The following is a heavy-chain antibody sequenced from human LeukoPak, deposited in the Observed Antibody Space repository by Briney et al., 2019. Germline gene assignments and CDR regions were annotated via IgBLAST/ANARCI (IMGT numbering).Heavy chain of an antibody. CDR1: GGAFSNYA. CDR2: IIPLLGTP. J-gene: IGHJ1*01. CDR3: ARWTHGSGAGFFIH. Sequence: SSVKVSCKASGGAFSNYAMNWVRQAPGQGLEWMGGIIPLLGTPSYAQKFQGRVTITADESSTTAYMELSSLRSEDTAVYYCARWTHGSGAGFFIHWGQGTLVTVSS. D-gene: IGHD3-10*01. V-gene: IGHV1-69*01.